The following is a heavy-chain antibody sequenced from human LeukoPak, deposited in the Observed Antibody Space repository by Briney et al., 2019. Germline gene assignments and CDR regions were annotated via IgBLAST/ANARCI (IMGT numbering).Heavy chain of an antibody. CDR1: GFTFSSYW. CDR2: IKQDGSEK. Sequence: GGSLRLSCAASGFTFSSYWMSWVRQAPGKGREWVANIKQDGSEKYYVDSVKGRFTISRDNAKNSLYLQMNSLRAEDTAVYYCARDRVTGTTYWFDPWGQGTLVTVSS. V-gene: IGHV3-7*01. CDR3: ARDRVTGTTYWFDP. D-gene: IGHD1-7*01. J-gene: IGHJ5*02.